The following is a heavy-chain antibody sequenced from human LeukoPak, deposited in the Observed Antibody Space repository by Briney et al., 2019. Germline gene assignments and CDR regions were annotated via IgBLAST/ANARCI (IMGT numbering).Heavy chain of an antibody. CDR3: ARMGHVGYGMDV. V-gene: IGHV3-74*01. CDR1: GFTFSSYW. CDR2: INSDGSST. Sequence: GGSLRLSCAASGFTFSSYWMHWVRQAPGKGLGWVSRINSDGSSTSYADSVKGRFTISRDNAKNTLYLQMNSLRAEDTAVYYCARMGHVGYGMDVWGQGTTVTVSS. J-gene: IGHJ6*02. D-gene: IGHD3-16*01.